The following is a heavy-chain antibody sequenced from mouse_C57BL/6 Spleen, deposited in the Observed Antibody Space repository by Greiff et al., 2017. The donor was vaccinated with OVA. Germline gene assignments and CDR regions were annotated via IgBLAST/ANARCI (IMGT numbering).Heavy chain of an antibody. CDR1: GYTFTSYW. CDR3: ARATTVTARGVAMDY. D-gene: IGHD1-1*01. CDR2: LDPSDSYT. V-gene: IGHV1-69*01. Sequence: VQLQQPGAELVMPGASVKLSCKASGYTFTSYWMHWVKQRPGQGLEWIGELDPSDSYTNYNQKFKGKSTLTVDKSSSTAYMQLSSLTSEDSAVYYCARATTVTARGVAMDYWGQGTSVTVSS. J-gene: IGHJ4*01.